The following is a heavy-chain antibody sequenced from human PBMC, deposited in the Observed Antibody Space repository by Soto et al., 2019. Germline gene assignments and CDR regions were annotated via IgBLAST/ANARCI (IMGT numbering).Heavy chain of an antibody. Sequence: QVLLVQSGAELKKPGSSVKVSCKASGGTFSSYGISWVRQAPGRGLEWMGGIIPLFGTTNYAQKFRGRVTVTADESTSTAYMELRGLRFEDTAVYYCARAQGSSWYNWFDPWGQGTLVTVSS. CDR2: IIPLFGTT. J-gene: IGHJ5*02. CDR3: ARAQGSSWYNWFDP. CDR1: GGTFSSYG. D-gene: IGHD6-13*01. V-gene: IGHV1-69*01.